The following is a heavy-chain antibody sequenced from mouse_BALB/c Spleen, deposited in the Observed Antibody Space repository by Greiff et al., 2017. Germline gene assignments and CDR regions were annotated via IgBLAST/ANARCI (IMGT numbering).Heavy chain of an antibody. V-gene: IGHV1S81*02. J-gene: IGHJ3*01. CDR2: INPSNGRT. CDR3: ARLITTPFAY. Sequence: QVQLQQPGAELVKPGASVKLSCKASGYTFTSYWMHWVKQRPGQGLEWIGEINPSNGRTNYNEKFKSKATLTVDKSSSTAYMQLSSLTSEDSAVYYGARLITTPFAYWDQGTLVTVSA. CDR1: GYTFTSYW. D-gene: IGHD2-4*01.